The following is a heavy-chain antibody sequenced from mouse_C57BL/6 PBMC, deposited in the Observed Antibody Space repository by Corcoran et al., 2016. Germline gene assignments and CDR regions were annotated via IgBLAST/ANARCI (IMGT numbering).Heavy chain of an antibody. V-gene: IGHV1-26*01. Sequence: EVQLQQSGPELVKPGASVKISCKASGYTFTDYYMNWVKQSHGKSLEWIGDINPNNGGTSYNQKFKGKATLTVDKSSSTAYMELRSLTSEDSAVYYCARGAQATYWGQGTTLTVSS. CDR3: ARGAQATY. CDR2: INPNNGGT. CDR1: GYTFTDYY. D-gene: IGHD3-2*02. J-gene: IGHJ2*01.